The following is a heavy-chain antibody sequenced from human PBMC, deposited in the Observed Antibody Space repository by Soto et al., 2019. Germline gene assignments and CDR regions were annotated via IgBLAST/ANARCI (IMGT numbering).Heavy chain of an antibody. CDR3: ATERINMIVVAPAFDN. Sequence: GGALRLSCAASGFNFHGYWMSWVRQAPGKGLEWLATIKQDGSEKYYVDSVKGRFTISRDNAKNSLYPQMNSLRAEDTAVYYCATERINMIVVAPAFDNWAEATMVSVSS. CDR2: IKQDGSEK. J-gene: IGHJ3*02. CDR1: GFNFHGYW. D-gene: IGHD3-22*01. V-gene: IGHV3-7*01.